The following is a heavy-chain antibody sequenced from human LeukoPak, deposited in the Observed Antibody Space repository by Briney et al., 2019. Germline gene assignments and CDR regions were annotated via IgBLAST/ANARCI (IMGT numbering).Heavy chain of an antibody. Sequence: ASVKVSCKASGYTFTSYAMNWVRQAPGQGLEWMGWINTNTGNPTYAQGFTGRFVFSLDTSVSTAYLQMNSLRAEDTAVYYCAKDESPSYYYDSSGSDYWGQGTLVTVSS. CDR3: AKDESPSYYYDSSGSDY. CDR2: INTNTGNP. J-gene: IGHJ4*02. V-gene: IGHV7-4-1*02. CDR1: GYTFTSYA. D-gene: IGHD3-22*01.